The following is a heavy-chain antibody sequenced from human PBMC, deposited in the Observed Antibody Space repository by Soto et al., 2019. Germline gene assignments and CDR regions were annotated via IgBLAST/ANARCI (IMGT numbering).Heavy chain of an antibody. Sequence: EVQLLESGGGLVQPGGSLRLSCAASGFTFSSYAMSWVRQAPGKGLEWVSAISGSGGNTYYADSVKGRFTISRDNSKNTLYLQMNSLRVEDTAVYYCAAVHVEGTVTYYYGMDVWGQGTMVTVSS. D-gene: IGHD4-4*01. V-gene: IGHV3-23*01. CDR2: ISGSGGNT. J-gene: IGHJ6*02. CDR1: GFTFSSYA. CDR3: AAVHVEGTVTYYYGMDV.